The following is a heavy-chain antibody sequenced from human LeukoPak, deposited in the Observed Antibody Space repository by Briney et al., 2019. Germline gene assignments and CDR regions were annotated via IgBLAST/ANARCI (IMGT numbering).Heavy chain of an antibody. CDR1: GYSFTTYW. CDR3: ALTFRPEGIAAAGTLHRTFDY. D-gene: IGHD6-13*01. Sequence: GESLKISCKGSGYSFTTYWIGWVRQMPGKGLEWMGIIYPGDSDTRYSPSFQGQVTISADKSISTAYLQWSSLKASDTAMYYCALTFRPEGIAAAGTLHRTFDYWGQGTLVTVSS. J-gene: IGHJ4*02. CDR2: IYPGDSDT. V-gene: IGHV5-51*01.